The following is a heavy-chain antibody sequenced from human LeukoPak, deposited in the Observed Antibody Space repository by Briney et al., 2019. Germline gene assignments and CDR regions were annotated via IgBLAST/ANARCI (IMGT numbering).Heavy chain of an antibody. D-gene: IGHD3-10*01. CDR3: AKDRSAGVRASPMDY. CDR2: ITYDGYYK. CDR1: GFSFSTYG. Sequence: GGSLRLPCAASGFSFSTYGMHWVRQAPGKGLEWVAVITYDGYYKYYANSVKGRFTISSDNSKNTLYLQMNSLRAEDTAVYYCAKDRSAGVRASPMDYWGQGTLVTVSP. J-gene: IGHJ4*02. V-gene: IGHV3-30*18.